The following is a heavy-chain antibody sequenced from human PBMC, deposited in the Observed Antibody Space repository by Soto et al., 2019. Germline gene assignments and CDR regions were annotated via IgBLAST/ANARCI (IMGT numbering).Heavy chain of an antibody. CDR2: VSYDGSNI. Sequence: LRLSCSASGFTFSSYSMHWVRQAPGKGLEWVAVVSYDGSNIYYADSVKGRFTISRDNSKNTLYLQMNSLKPEDTAVYYCARVYSSLDYGIDYWGQGTLVTVSS. CDR3: ARVYSSLDYGIDY. V-gene: IGHV3-30-3*01. CDR1: GFTFSSYS. J-gene: IGHJ4*02. D-gene: IGHD6-19*01.